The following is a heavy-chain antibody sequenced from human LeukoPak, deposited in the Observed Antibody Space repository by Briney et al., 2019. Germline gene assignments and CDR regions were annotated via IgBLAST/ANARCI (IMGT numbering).Heavy chain of an antibody. V-gene: IGHV4-61*02. CDR2: IYTSGST. CDR1: GGSISSGSYY. J-gene: IGHJ6*03. Sequence: SQTLSLTCTVSGGSISSGSYYWSWIRQPAGKGLEWIGRIYTSGSTNYNPSLKSRVTISVDTSKNQFSLKLSSVTAADTAVYYCARYSIVVVPAARASNYYYYCMDVWGKGTTVTVSS. CDR3: ARYSIVVVPAARASNYYYYCMDV. D-gene: IGHD2-2*01.